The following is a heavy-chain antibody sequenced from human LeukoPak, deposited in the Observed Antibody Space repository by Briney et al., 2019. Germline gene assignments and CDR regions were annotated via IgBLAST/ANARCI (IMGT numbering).Heavy chain of an antibody. CDR1: GGSFSGYY. J-gene: IGHJ4*02. V-gene: IGHV4-34*01. Sequence: PSETLSLTCAVYGGSFSGYYWSWIRQPPGKGLEWIGEINHSGSTNYNPSLKSRVTISVDTSKNQFSLKLSSVTAADTAVYYCARSGAENYYDSSGYRAPFDYWGQGTLVTVSS. CDR3: ARSGAENYYDSSGYRAPFDY. CDR2: INHSGST. D-gene: IGHD3-22*01.